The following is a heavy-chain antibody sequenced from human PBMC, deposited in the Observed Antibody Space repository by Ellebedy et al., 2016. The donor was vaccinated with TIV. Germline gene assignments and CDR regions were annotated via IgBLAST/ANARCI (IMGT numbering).Heavy chain of an antibody. J-gene: IGHJ4*02. CDR1: GFTFSSYW. Sequence: GESLKISCAASGFTFSSYWMHWVRQAPGKGLVWVSRINSDGSSTSYADSVKGRFTISRDNAKNSLHLQMNSLRAEDTAVYYCARSYSYEIDHWGQGTLVTVSS. CDR2: INSDGSST. V-gene: IGHV3-74*01. CDR3: ARSYSYEIDH. D-gene: IGHD5-18*01.